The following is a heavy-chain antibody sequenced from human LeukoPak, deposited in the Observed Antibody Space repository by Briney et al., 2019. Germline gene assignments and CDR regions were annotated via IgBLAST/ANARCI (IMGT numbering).Heavy chain of an antibody. D-gene: IGHD2-15*01. CDR2: INPNSGGT. CDR1: GYTFTGYY. J-gene: IGHJ6*02. V-gene: IGHV1-2*02. Sequence: ASVKVSCKASGYTFTGYYMHWVRQAPGQGLERMGWINPNSGGTNYAQKFQGRVTMTRDTSISTAYMELSRLRSDDTAVYYCARGYCSRGSCYALLSYYHGMDVWGQGTTVTVSS. CDR3: ARGYCSRGSCYALLSYYHGMDV.